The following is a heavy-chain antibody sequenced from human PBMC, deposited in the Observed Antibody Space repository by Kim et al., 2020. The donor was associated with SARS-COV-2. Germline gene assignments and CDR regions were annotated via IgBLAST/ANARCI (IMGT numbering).Heavy chain of an antibody. CDR3: AKVKSGFESFDY. D-gene: IGHD5-12*01. V-gene: IGHV3-33*05. Sequence: GGSLRLSCAASGFTFRIYDMHWVRQAPGKGLEWVALISDDGSDKNYVDSVKGRFTVSRDNSKNTFYLQINTLRAEDTAVYYCAKVKSGFESFDYWGQGTLVSVSS. CDR1: GFTFRIYD. CDR2: ISDDGSDK. J-gene: IGHJ4*02.